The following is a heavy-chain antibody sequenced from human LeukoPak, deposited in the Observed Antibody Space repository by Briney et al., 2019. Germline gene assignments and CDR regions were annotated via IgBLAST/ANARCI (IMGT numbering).Heavy chain of an antibody. D-gene: IGHD2/OR15-2a*01. J-gene: IGHJ4*02. V-gene: IGHV1-69*13. CDR2: IIPIFGTA. CDR1: GGTFSSYA. Sequence: GASVKVSCKASGGTFSSYAISWVRQAPGQGLEWMGGIIPIFGTANYAQKFQGRVTITADESTSTAYMELSSLRSEDTAVYYCATRSVRKGLSYFDYWGQGTLVTVSS. CDR3: ATRSVRKGLSYFDY.